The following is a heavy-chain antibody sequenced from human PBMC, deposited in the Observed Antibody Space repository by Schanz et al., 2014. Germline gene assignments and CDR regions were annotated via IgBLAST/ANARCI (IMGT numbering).Heavy chain of an antibody. D-gene: IGHD3-9*01. J-gene: IGHJ4*02. V-gene: IGHV3-30-3*02. Sequence: QVQLVESGGGVVQPGGSLRLSCAASGFTFNSYAFHWVRQAPGKGLEWVALISYDGNTKYYADSVKGRFIVSRDNSKNTVNLQMNSLRAEDTAVYYCAKHVRSLTGNDYWGQGTLVTVSS. CDR1: GFTFNSYA. CDR2: ISYDGNTK. CDR3: AKHVRSLTGNDY.